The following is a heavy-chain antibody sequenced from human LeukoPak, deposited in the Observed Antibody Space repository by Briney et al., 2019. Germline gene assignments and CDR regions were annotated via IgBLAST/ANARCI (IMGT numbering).Heavy chain of an antibody. J-gene: IGHJ3*02. D-gene: IGHD1-26*01. Sequence: QPGGSLRLSCAASGFTFSSYWMHWVRQAPGKGLVWVSRINSDGSSTSYADSVKGRFTISRDNAKNTLYLQMNSLRAEDTAVYYCAKGRSESYSYDALHIWGQGTMVTVSS. V-gene: IGHV3-74*01. CDR1: GFTFSSYW. CDR3: AKGRSESYSYDALHI. CDR2: INSDGSST.